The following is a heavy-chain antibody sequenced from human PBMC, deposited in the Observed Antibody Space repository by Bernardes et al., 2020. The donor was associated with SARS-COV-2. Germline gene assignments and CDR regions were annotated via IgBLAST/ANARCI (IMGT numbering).Heavy chain of an antibody. CDR3: ARHGKTTGTDY. J-gene: IGHJ4*02. CDR1: GGSISSSSYY. D-gene: IGHD1-1*01. V-gene: IGHV4-39*01. Sequence: SETLSLTCTVSGGSISSSSYYWGWLLQPPGKGLEWIGSIYYSGSTYYNPSLKSRVTISVDTSKNQFSLKLSSVTAADTAVYYCARHGKTTGTDYWGQGTLVTVSS. CDR2: IYYSGST.